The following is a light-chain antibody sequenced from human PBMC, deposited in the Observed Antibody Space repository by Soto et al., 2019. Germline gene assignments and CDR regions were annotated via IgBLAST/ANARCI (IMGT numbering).Light chain of an antibody. CDR1: QGINKF. Sequence: IQLTQSPSSLSASVGDRVTITCRASQGINKFLAWCEQKPGKAPQLLIYGASTLQSGVPSRFSGSGSGTALPLTISSPQPENFPTYYCQELANFRFTFGQWTKL. J-gene: IGKJ2*01. V-gene: IGKV1-9*01. CDR2: GAS. CDR3: QELANFRFT.